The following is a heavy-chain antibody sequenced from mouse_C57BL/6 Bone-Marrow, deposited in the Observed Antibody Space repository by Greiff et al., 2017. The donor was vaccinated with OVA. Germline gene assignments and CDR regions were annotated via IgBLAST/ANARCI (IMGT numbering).Heavy chain of an antibody. J-gene: IGHJ2*01. CDR1: GFNIKDDH. V-gene: IGHV14-4*01. CDR3: TTKEAHFDY. Sequence: DVQLQESGAELVRPGASVKLSCTASGFNIKDDHMHWVKQRPEQGLEWIGWIDPENGDTEYASKFQGKATITADTSSNTAYLQLSSLTSEDTAVYYCTTKEAHFDYWGQGTTLTVSS. CDR2: IDPENGDT.